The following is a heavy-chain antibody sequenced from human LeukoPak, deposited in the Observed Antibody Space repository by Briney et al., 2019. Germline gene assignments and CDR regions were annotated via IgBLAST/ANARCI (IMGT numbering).Heavy chain of an antibody. Sequence: GESLKISCKGSGYSFTSYWIGWLRQMPGKGLEWMGIIYPGDSDTRYSPSFQGQVTISADKSVSTAYLQWSSLKASDTAMYYCARAAYGSGSYPPSLYYFDYWGQGTLVTVSS. V-gene: IGHV5-51*03. CDR3: ARAAYGSGSYPPSLYYFDY. D-gene: IGHD3-10*01. CDR1: GYSFTSYW. CDR2: IYPGDSDT. J-gene: IGHJ4*02.